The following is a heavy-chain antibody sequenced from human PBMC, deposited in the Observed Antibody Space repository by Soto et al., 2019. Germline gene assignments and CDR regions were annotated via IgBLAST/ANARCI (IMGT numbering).Heavy chain of an antibody. CDR2: SSTNNGNT. J-gene: IGHJ4*02. CDR3: VRDWKEGVGSAFYY. Sequence: QVQLVQSGAEVKKPGASVKVSCKASGYTFTSYGISWVRQAPGQGLEWMGWSSTNNGNTKYAQKIQGRVTMTTDTSTSTAYMDLGSLRSDDTAVYYCVRDWKEGVGSAFYYWGQGTLVAVSS. CDR1: GYTFTSYG. V-gene: IGHV1-18*01. D-gene: IGHD1-26*01.